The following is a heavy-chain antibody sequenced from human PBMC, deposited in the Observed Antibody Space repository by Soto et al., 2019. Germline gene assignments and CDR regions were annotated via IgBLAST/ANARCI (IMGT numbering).Heavy chain of an antibody. CDR1: GGTFSSYT. CDR3: ARDRGLHLGEDY. CDR2: IIPILGIA. V-gene: IGHV1-69*08. J-gene: IGHJ4*02. D-gene: IGHD3-16*01. Sequence: QVPLVQSGAEVKKPGSSVKVSCKASGGTFSSYTISWVRQAPGQGLEWMGRIIPILGIANYAQKFQGRVTITADKSTSTAYMELSSLRSEDTAVYYCARDRGLHLGEDYWGQGTLVTVSS.